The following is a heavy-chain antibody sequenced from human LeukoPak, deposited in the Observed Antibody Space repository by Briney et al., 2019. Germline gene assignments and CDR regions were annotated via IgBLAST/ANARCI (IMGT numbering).Heavy chain of an antibody. CDR2: ISYDGSNK. D-gene: IGHD3-22*01. CDR1: GCSFSRYA. J-gene: IGHJ4*02. Sequence: VGSLRLSCPASGCSFSRYAMHWVRQAPGKGLEGVALISYDGSNKYYADSVKARFIISRDNSKNTVYLQMNSLRAEDTAVYYCARDFSTYYESSSFYGDSCFDYWGQGRLVTVSS. V-gene: IGHV3-30*04. CDR3: ARDFSTYYESSSFYGDSCFDY.